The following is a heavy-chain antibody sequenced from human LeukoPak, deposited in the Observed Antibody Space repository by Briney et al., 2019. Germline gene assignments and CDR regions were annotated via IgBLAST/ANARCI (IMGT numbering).Heavy chain of an antibody. CDR3: ATDRAWLRRSGYYYYGMDV. J-gene: IGHJ6*02. CDR1: GYTLTELS. D-gene: IGHD5-12*01. CDR2: FDPEDGET. V-gene: IGHV1-24*01. Sequence: ASVMVSCKVSGYTLTELSMHWVRQAPGKGLEWMGGFDPEDGETIYAQKFQGRVTMTEDTSTDTAYMELSSLRSEDTAVYYCATDRAWLRRSGYYYYGMDVWGQGTTVTVSS.